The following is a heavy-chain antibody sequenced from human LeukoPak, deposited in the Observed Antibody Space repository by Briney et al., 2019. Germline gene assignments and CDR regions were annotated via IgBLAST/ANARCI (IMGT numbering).Heavy chain of an antibody. CDR2: IYYSGST. CDR1: GGSISSYY. V-gene: IGHV4-59*08. J-gene: IGHJ4*02. Sequence: PSETLSLTCTVSGGSISSYYWSWIRQPPGKGLEWIGYIYYSGSTNYNPSLKSRVTISVDTSKNQFSLKLSSVTAADTAVYYCARHRRPGSSWYCDYWGRGTLVTVSS. CDR3: ARHRRPGSSWYCDY. D-gene: IGHD6-13*01.